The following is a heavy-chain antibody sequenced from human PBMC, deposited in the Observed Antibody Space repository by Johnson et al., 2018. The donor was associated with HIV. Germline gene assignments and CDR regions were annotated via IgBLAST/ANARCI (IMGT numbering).Heavy chain of an antibody. Sequence: QVQVVESGGGVVQPGRSLRLSCAASGFTFSRYGMHWVRQAPGKGLEWVAFIRYDGSNKYYVDSVKGRFTISRDNSKNTLYLQMNSLRVEDTALYYCAKRDYYDRSGTRGAFDIWGQGTMVTVSS. CDR3: AKRDYYDRSGTRGAFDI. J-gene: IGHJ3*02. CDR2: IRYDGSNK. CDR1: GFTFSRYG. V-gene: IGHV3-30*02. D-gene: IGHD3-22*01.